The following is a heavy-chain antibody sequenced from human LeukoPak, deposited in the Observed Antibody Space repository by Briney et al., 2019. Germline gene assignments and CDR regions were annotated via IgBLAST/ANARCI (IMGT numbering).Heavy chain of an antibody. CDR1: GGSISSSNW. V-gene: IGHV4-4*02. Sequence: SGTLSLTCAVSGGSISSSNWWSWVRQPPGKGLEWIGEIYHGGSTNYNPSLKSRVTISVDKSKNQFSLKLSSVTAADTAVYYCARGGLWFGELAPSGYYYYMDVWGKGTTVTVSS. CDR3: ARGGLWFGELAPSGYYYYMDV. D-gene: IGHD3-10*01. CDR2: IYHGGST. J-gene: IGHJ6*03.